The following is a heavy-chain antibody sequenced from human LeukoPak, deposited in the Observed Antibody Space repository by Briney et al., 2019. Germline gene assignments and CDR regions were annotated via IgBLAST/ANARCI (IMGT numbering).Heavy chain of an antibody. CDR2: IYYSGST. Sequence: SETLSLTCTVSGGSISSGGYYWSWIRQHPGKGLEWIGYIYYSGSTYYNPSLKSRVTISVDTSKNQFSLKLSSVTAADTAVYYCARDWTIFGNYYYGMDVWGQGTTVTVSS. V-gene: IGHV4-31*03. D-gene: IGHD3-3*01. CDR3: ARDWTIFGNYYYGMDV. CDR1: GGSISSGGYY. J-gene: IGHJ6*02.